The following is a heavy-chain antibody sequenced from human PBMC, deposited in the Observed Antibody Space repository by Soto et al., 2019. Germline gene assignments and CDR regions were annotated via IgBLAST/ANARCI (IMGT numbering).Heavy chain of an antibody. D-gene: IGHD5-18*01. V-gene: IGHV3-9*01. CDR2: ISWNSGSI. CDR1: GFTFDDYA. CDR3: AKDRAYTAIYYFDY. Sequence: GGSLRLSCVASGFTFDDYAMHWVRQAPGKGLEWVSGISWNSGSIGYADSVKGRFTISRDNAKNSLYLQMNSLRAEDTALYYCAKDRAYTAIYYFDYWGQGTLVTVSS. J-gene: IGHJ4*02.